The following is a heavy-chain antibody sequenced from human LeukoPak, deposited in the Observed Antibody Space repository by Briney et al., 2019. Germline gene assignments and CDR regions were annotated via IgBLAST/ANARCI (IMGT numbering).Heavy chain of an antibody. CDR3: ARVLTGYSNYYYGMDV. D-gene: IGHD3-9*01. J-gene: IGHJ6*02. CDR2: MNPNNGNT. V-gene: IGHV1-8*01. CDR1: GFTFTSYD. Sequence: GASVKVSCKASGFTFTSYDINWVRQASEQGLEWMGWMNPNNGNTGYAQKFQGRVTMTRDTSISTAYMELSSLRSEDTAVYYCARVLTGYSNYYYGMDVWGQGTTVTVSS.